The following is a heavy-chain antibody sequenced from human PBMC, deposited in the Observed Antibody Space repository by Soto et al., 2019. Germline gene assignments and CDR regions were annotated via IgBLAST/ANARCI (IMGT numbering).Heavy chain of an antibody. CDR3: ARRLYYDSSGFEGGGMDV. D-gene: IGHD3-22*01. CDR2: IYYSGST. Sequence: SETLSLTCTVSGDSIRGYYWGWIRQPPGKGLEWIGSIYYSGSTYYNPSLKSRVTISVDTSKNQFSLKLSSVTAADTAVYYCARRLYYDSSGFEGGGMDVWGQGTTVTVSS. CDR1: GDSIRGYY. J-gene: IGHJ6*02. V-gene: IGHV4-39*01.